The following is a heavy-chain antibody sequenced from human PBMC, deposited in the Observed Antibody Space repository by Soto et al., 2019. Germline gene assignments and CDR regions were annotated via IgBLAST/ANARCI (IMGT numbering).Heavy chain of an antibody. CDR1: GFSFSSYA. J-gene: IGHJ6*02. V-gene: IGHV3-23*01. D-gene: IGHD5-18*01. Sequence: XVSLRLCCAASGFSFSSYAMSWVRQAPGKGLEWVSAISGSGGSTYYADSVKGRFTISRDNSKNTLYLQMNSLRAEDTAVYYCANRDTSMITRYYYGMDVWGQGTTVTVSS. CDR2: ISGSGGST. CDR3: ANRDTSMITRYYYGMDV.